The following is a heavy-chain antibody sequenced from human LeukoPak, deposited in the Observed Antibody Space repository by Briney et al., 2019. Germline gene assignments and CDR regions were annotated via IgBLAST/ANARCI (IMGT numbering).Heavy chain of an antibody. CDR2: IYYSGST. Sequence: SETLSLTCTVSGGSISSSSYYWGWIRQPPGKGLEWIGSIYYSGSTYYNPSLKSRVTISVDTSKNQFSLKLSSVTAADTAVYYCARQAIFGVVIIRGWFDPWAREPWSPSPQ. V-gene: IGHV4-39*01. CDR3: ARQAIFGVVIIRGWFDP. CDR1: GGSISSSSYY. J-gene: IGHJ5*02. D-gene: IGHD3-3*01.